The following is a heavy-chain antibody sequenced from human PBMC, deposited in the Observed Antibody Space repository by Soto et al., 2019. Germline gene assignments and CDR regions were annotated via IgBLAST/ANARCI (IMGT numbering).Heavy chain of an antibody. J-gene: IGHJ6*02. D-gene: IGHD6-19*01. Sequence: QVQLVQSGAEVKKPGSSVKVSCKASGGTFSSYAISWVRQAPGQGLEWMGGIIPIFGTANYAQKFQGRVTITADESTSTAYMELSSLRSEDTAVYYFARGDSSGWYPNYYYYGMDVWGQGTTVTVSS. CDR2: IIPIFGTA. V-gene: IGHV1-69*01. CDR3: ARGDSSGWYPNYYYYGMDV. CDR1: GGTFSSYA.